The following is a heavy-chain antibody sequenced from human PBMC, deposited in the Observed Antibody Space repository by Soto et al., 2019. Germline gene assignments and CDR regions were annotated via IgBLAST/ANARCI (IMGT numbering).Heavy chain of an antibody. V-gene: IGHV3-23*01. CDR3: AKVLSKNYYYPFDF. D-gene: IGHD3-10*01. Sequence: GGSLRLSCTASGFTFSDYAMTWVRPAPGKGLEWVSTISGGSSVTYYGDSVKGRFTISRDNAKKTLFLQLNRLSAEDTATYYCAKVLSKNYYYPFDFWGQGTQVTVSS. CDR1: GFTFSDYA. CDR2: ISGGSSVT. J-gene: IGHJ4*02.